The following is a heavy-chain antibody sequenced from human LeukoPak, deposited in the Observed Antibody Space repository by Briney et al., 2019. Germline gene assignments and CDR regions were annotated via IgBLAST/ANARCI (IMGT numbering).Heavy chain of an antibody. J-gene: IGHJ3*02. CDR2: IIPIFGTA. CDR3: ARGTKYYYDSSGSTGAFDI. CDR1: GGTFSSYA. D-gene: IGHD3-22*01. Sequence: SVKVSCTASGGTFSSYAISWVRQAPGQGLEWMGGIIPIFGTANYAQKFQGRVTITADESTSTAYMELSSLRSEDTAVYYCARGTKYYYDSSGSTGAFDIWGQGTMVTVSS. V-gene: IGHV1-69*13.